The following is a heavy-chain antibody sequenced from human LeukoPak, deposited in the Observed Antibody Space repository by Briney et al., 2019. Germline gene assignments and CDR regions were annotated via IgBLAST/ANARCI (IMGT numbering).Heavy chain of an antibody. Sequence: GGSLRLSCAASGFTFSNAWMSWVRQAPGKGLEWVGRIKSKTDGGTTDYAAPVKGRFTISRDDSKNTLYLQMNSLRAEDTAVYYCAKDASTVTLHADYWGQGTLVTVSS. J-gene: IGHJ4*02. CDR3: AKDASTVTLHADY. V-gene: IGHV3-15*01. CDR2: IKSKTDGGTT. D-gene: IGHD4-17*01. CDR1: GFTFSNAW.